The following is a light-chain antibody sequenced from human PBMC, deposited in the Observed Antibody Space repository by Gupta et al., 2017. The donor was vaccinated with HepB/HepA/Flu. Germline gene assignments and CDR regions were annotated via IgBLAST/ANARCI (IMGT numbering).Light chain of an antibody. J-gene: IGLJ2*01. CDR1: KLGDKY. V-gene: IGLV3-1*01. CDR3: QAWDSSNAV. Sequence: SYELTQPPSVSVSPGQTARLTCSGDKLGDKYACWYQQKPGQSPVLVIYHDSKRPSGIPERFSGSNSGNTATLTISGTQAMDEADYYCQAWDSSNAVFGGGTKLTVL. CDR2: HDS.